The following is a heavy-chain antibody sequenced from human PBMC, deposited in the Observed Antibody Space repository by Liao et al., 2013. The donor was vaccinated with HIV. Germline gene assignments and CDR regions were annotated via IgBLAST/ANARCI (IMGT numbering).Heavy chain of an antibody. D-gene: IGHD6-19*01. Sequence: QVQLQESGPGLVKPSQTLSLTCAVSGGSISSGSYYWSWIRQSPGKGLEWIGEIHHSGSTNYNPSLKSRVTISLDTSKYQSSLKVTSLTAADTAVYYCARRGSYSSPLTLWGRGTLVTVSS. CDR3: ARRGSYSSPLTL. V-gene: IGHV4-31*11. CDR1: GGSISSGSYY. CDR2: IHHSGST. J-gene: IGHJ2*01.